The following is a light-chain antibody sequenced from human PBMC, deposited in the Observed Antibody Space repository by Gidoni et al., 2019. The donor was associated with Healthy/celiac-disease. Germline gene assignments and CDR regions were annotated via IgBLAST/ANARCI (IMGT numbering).Light chain of an antibody. J-gene: IGKJ1*01. CDR2: AAS. CDR1: HGISNS. Sequence: DIQMTQSPSSLSASVGDRVTITCRAIHGISNSLAWYQQQPGKVPKLLIYAASTLQSGVQSRFSGSGSGTDFTLTISSLQPEYVAPYYCQLGWTFGQGTKVEIK. CDR3: QLGWT. V-gene: IGKV1-27*01.